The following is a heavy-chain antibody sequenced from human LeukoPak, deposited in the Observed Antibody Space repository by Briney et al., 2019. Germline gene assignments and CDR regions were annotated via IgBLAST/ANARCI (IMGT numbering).Heavy chain of an antibody. CDR3: ARDSSNSGGWHPFLDY. J-gene: IGHJ4*02. CDR2: ISAYNGNT. Sequence: EASVKVSCKASGYTFTSYGISWVRQAPGQGLEWMGWISAYNGNTNYAQKLQGRVTITTDTPTTTAYMELRSLGSDDTAVYYSARDSSNSGGWHPFLDYWGQGALVTVSS. V-gene: IGHV1-18*01. CDR1: GYTFTSYG. D-gene: IGHD6-19*01.